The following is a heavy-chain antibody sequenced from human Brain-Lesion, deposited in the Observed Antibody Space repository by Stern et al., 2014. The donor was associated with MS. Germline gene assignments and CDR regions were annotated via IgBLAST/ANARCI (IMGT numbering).Heavy chain of an antibody. V-gene: IGHV1-2*04. CDR1: GYTFTGYY. J-gene: IGHJ4*02. CDR3: ATYYYDSTGYNDF. CDR2: IKPKSGGT. Sequence: MQLVESGAEVKEPGASVKVSCKASGYTFTGYYMHWVRQAPGQGLERMGWIKPKSGGTNYAQKFQGWVTMTRDTSINTAYMELSRLRSDDTAVYYCATYYYDSTGYNDFWGQGTLVTVSS. D-gene: IGHD3-22*01.